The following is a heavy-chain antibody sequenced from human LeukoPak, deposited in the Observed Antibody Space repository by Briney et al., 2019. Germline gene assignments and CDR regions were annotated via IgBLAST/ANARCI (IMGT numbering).Heavy chain of an antibody. CDR3: AREGLNSGYDDF. V-gene: IGHV3-9*01. J-gene: IGHJ4*02. CDR2: ISWNSGSI. Sequence: GGSLRLSCAASGFTFDDYAMHWVRQAPGKGLEWVSGISWNSGSIGYADSVKGRFTISRDNAKNSLYLQMNSLRAEDTAVYYCAREGLNSGYDDFWGQGTLVTVSS. CDR1: GFTFDDYA. D-gene: IGHD5-12*01.